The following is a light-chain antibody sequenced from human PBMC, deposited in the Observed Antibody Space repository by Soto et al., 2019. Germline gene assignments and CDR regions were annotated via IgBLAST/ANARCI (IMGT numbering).Light chain of an antibody. CDR3: QQYGSSPALT. Sequence: IVLTQSPATLSVAPWERVTLSCRASQSVDISLAWYQQKPGQAPRLLIYGASSRATGIPDRFSGSGSGTAFTLPISSLEPADFAVSYCQQYGSSPALTFGGGTKVDIK. V-gene: IGKV3-20*01. CDR1: QSVDIS. CDR2: GAS. J-gene: IGKJ4*01.